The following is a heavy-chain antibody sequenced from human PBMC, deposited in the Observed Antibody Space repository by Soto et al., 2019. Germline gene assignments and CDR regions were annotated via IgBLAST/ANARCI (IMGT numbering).Heavy chain of an antibody. CDR3: ARDPRGYDFWTAYPNRPNYGMDV. CDR2: IIPIFGTA. J-gene: IGHJ6*02. CDR1: GGTFSSYA. D-gene: IGHD3-3*01. Sequence: SVKVSCKASGGTFSSYAISWVRQAPGQGLEWMGGIIPIFGTANYAQKFQGRVTITADKSTSTAYMELSSLRSEDTAVYYCARDPRGYDFWTAYPNRPNYGMDVWGQGTTVTVSS. V-gene: IGHV1-69*06.